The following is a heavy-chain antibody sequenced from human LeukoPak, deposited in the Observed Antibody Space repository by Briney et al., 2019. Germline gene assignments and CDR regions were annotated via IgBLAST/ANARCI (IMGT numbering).Heavy chain of an antibody. CDR3: ARHIAVAGTVVYYFDY. D-gene: IGHD6-19*01. CDR1: GYSFTSYW. J-gene: IGHJ4*02. Sequence: GESLKISCKGSGYSFTSYWIGWVRQMPGKGLEWMGIIYPGDSDTRYSPSFQGQVTISADKSISTAYLQWGSLKASDTAMYYCARHIAVAGTVVYYFDYWGQGTLVTVSS. CDR2: IYPGDSDT. V-gene: IGHV5-51*01.